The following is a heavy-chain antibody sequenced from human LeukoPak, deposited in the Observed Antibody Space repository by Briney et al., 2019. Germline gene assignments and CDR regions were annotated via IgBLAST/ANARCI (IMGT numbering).Heavy chain of an antibody. D-gene: IGHD5-18*01. CDR1: EFTFRDYV. CDR3: ARARGYGLGASCFDS. CDR2: TLGSGTST. J-gene: IGHJ4*02. Sequence: PGGSLRLSCAASEFTFRDYVIHWVRQPPGKGXXXXXXTLGSGTSTYYADSVKGRVTISRDSSTNTLYLQMNSLKAEDTALYYCARARGYGLGASCFDSWGQGVLVTVSS. V-gene: IGHV3-23*01.